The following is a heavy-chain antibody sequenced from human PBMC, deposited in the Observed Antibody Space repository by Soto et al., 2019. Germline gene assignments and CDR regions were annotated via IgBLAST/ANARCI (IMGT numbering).Heavy chain of an antibody. V-gene: IGHV4-59*08. CDR1: GGSISSYY. J-gene: IGHJ5*02. CDR3: ARLSSGSGSYRSPKFNWFDP. D-gene: IGHD3-10*01. Sequence: NPSETLSLTCTVSGGSISSYYWSWIRQPPGKGLEWIGYLYYSGSTNHNPSLKGRVTISVDTSKNQFSLRLSSVTAADTAVYYCARLSSGSGSYRSPKFNWFDPWGQGTLVTVSS. CDR2: LYYSGST.